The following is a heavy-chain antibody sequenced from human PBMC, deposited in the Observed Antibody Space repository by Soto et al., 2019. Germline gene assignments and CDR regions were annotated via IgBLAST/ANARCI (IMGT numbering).Heavy chain of an antibody. Sequence: QVQLQESGPGLVKPSQTLSLTCTVSGGSISSGDYYWSWIRQPPGKGLEWIGYIYYSGSTYYNPSLKGRVAISVDTSKNQFSLKLSSVTAADTAVYYCARERPDGARLDPWGQGTLVTVSS. CDR1: GGSISSGDYY. J-gene: IGHJ5*02. CDR2: IYYSGST. D-gene: IGHD6-6*01. CDR3: ARERPDGARLDP. V-gene: IGHV4-30-4*01.